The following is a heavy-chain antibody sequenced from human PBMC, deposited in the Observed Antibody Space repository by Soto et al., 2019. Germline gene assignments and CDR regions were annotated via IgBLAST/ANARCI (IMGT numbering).Heavy chain of an antibody. V-gene: IGHV3-48*02. CDR2: ITTTSSTM. CDR1: GGSISSDG. Sequence: PSETLSLTCSVSGGSISSDGFYWSWVRQAPGKGLEWISYITTTSSTMYYADSVKGRFTISRDNAKNSLYLQMNSLRDEDTAVYYCARDSSGRQYYGMDVWGQGTTVTVSS. CDR3: ARDSSGRQYYGMDV. J-gene: IGHJ6*02. D-gene: IGHD3-22*01.